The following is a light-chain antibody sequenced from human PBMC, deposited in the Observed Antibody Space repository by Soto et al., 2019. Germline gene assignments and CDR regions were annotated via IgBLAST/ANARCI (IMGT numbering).Light chain of an antibody. J-gene: IGKJ2*01. CDR1: QDIGNY. V-gene: IGKV1-33*01. CDR2: DAS. Sequence: DIQMTQSPSSLSASVGDRVTIACQANQDIGNYLNWYQQKPGKAPRLLIYDASNLEIGVPSRFSGSCSGTDFTFTISNLQPEDIAIYSCQQYDTLPPYTFGQGTKVELK. CDR3: QQYDTLPPYT.